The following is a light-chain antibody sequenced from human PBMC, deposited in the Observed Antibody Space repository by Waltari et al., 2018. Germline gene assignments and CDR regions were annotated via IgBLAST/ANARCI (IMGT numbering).Light chain of an antibody. V-gene: IGLV3-21*02. J-gene: IGLJ3*02. CDR1: NLDRKS. CDR2: DDS. Sequence: SYVVTQPPSGSVAPGQTATITCAGDNLDRKSVHWYQQKAGQAPVLVVYDDSDRPPGIPARLSGSNSGNTATLTIRRVEAGDEADYYCQLWDSRSNHLVFGGGTKLTVL. CDR3: QLWDSRSNHLV.